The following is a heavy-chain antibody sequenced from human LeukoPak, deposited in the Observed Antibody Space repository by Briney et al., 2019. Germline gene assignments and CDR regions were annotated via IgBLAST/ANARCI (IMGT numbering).Heavy chain of an antibody. CDR3: AITGTTDGFDY. J-gene: IGHJ4*02. CDR2: VYTSGTT. V-gene: IGHV4-61*09. CDR1: GGSISSGNYC. D-gene: IGHD1-20*01. Sequence: PSQTLSLTCTVSGGSISSGNYCWSWIRQPAGKGLEWIGHVYTSGTTNYNPSLKSRVTISVDTSKNQFSLQLNSVTPEDTAVYYCAITGTTDGFDYWGQGTLVTVSS.